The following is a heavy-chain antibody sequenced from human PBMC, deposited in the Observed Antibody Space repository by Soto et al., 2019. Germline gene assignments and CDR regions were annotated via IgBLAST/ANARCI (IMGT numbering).Heavy chain of an antibody. CDR3: ARDCSSTSCPTPGY. CDR1: GGTFSSYT. D-gene: IGHD2-2*01. J-gene: IGHJ4*02. CDR2: IIPILGIA. Sequence: QVQLVQSGAEVKKPGSSVKVSCKASGGTFSSYTISWVRQAPGQGLEWMGRIIPILGIANYAQKFQGRVTITADKSTSTAYIELSSLRSEDTAVYYCARDCSSTSCPTPGYWGQGTLVTVSS. V-gene: IGHV1-69*08.